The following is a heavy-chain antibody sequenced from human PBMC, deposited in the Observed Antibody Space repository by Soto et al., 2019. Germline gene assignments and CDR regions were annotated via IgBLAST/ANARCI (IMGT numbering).Heavy chain of an antibody. CDR1: GFTFSSYA. CDR2: ISYDGSNK. Sequence: GGSLRLSCAASGFTFSSYAMHWVRQAPGKGLEWVAVISYDGSNKYYADSVKGRFTISRDNSKNTLYLQMNSLRAEDTAVYYCARDQYPFRWLATFPMSSVPFDYWGQGTLVTVSS. D-gene: IGHD6-19*01. V-gene: IGHV3-30-3*01. J-gene: IGHJ4*02. CDR3: ARDQYPFRWLATFPMSSVPFDY.